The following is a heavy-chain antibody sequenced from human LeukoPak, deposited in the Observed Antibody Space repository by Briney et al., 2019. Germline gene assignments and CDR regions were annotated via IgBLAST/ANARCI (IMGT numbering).Heavy chain of an antibody. J-gene: IGHJ6*04. CDR2: IDPSDSYT. Sequence: GESLKISCEGSGYSFTSYWISWVRQMPGKGLEWMGRIDPSDSYTNYSPSFQGHVTISADKSISTAYLQWSSLKASDTAMYYCVRGHQSSGWYGGMDVWGKGTTVTVSS. CDR1: GYSFTSYW. D-gene: IGHD6-19*01. V-gene: IGHV5-10-1*01. CDR3: VRGHQSSGWYGGMDV.